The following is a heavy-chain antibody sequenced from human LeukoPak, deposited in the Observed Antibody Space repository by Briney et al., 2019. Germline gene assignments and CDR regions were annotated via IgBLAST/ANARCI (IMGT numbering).Heavy chain of an antibody. CDR1: AHSASGNIVA. D-gene: IGHD6-19*01. CDR3: ARGSSGSFDY. CDR2: TNYRSKWYN. Sequence: SQTISLTRAISAHSASGNIVAWNWIRQSPSRGLEWLGRTNYRSKWYNDYAVSVRGRITINPDTSKNRFSLQLDSVTPEDTAVYYCARGSSGSFDYWGQGTLVTVSS. V-gene: IGHV6-1*01. J-gene: IGHJ4*02.